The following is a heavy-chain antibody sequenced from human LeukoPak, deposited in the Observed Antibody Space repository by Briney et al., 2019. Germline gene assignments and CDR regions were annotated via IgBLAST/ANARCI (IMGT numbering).Heavy chain of an antibody. CDR3: ARKAGYSSGWSPRYFDY. CDR2: INHSGST. Sequence: SETLSLTCAVYGGSFSGYYWSWIRQPPGKGLEWIGEINHSGSTNYNPSLKSRVTISVDTSKNQFSLKLSSVTAADTAVYYCARKAGYSSGWSPRYFDYWGQGTLVTASS. CDR1: GGSFSGYY. D-gene: IGHD6-19*01. V-gene: IGHV4-34*01. J-gene: IGHJ4*02.